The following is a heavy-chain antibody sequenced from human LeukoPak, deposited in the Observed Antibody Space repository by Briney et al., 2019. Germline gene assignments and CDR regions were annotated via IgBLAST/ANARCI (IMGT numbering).Heavy chain of an antibody. V-gene: IGHV3-53*01. D-gene: IGHD6-19*01. CDR2: IYSGGST. CDR1: GFTVSSNY. Sequence: PGGSLRLSCAASGFTVSSNYMSWVRQAPGKGLEWVSVIYSGGSTYYADTVKGRFTVSRDNAKNSLYLQMNSLRDEDTAVYYCAGSLRGGGWYMYWGQGTLVTVSS. CDR3: AGSLRGGGWYMY. J-gene: IGHJ4*02.